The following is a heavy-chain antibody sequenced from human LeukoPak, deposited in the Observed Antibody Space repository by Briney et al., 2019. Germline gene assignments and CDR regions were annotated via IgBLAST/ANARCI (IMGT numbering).Heavy chain of an antibody. J-gene: IGHJ4*02. CDR3: AKSANTAMVTTLPKN. CDR1: GFTVSSNY. D-gene: IGHD5-18*01. V-gene: IGHV3-66*01. CDR2: IYSGGST. Sequence: GGSLRLSCAASGFTVSSNYMSWVRQAPGKGLEWVSVIYSGGSTYYADSVKGRFTISRDNSKNTLYLQMNSLRAEDTAVYYCAKSANTAMVTTLPKNWGQGTLVTVSS.